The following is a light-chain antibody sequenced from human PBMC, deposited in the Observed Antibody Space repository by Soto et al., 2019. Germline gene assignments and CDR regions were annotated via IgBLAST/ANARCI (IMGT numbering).Light chain of an antibody. CDR1: QDISKN. V-gene: IGKV1-33*01. CDR3: QQYDNLLPIT. CDR2: DAS. J-gene: IGKJ5*01. Sequence: IPMTQSPSSLSVSVGDRVTITCQASQDISKNLNWYQQKPGKAPKLLIYDASSLQTGVPSRFSGSGSATHFTFTISSLQPEDVATYYCQQYDNLLPITFGQGTRLEIK.